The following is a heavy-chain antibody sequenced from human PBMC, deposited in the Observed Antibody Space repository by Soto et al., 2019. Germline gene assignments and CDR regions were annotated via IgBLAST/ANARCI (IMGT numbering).Heavy chain of an antibody. CDR3: TTAERGGSYYSDY. CDR2: IKSKTDGGTV. V-gene: IGHV3-15*07. J-gene: IGHJ4*02. Sequence: GGSLRRSCAASGFTFTSAWINWVRQAPGKGLEWAGRIKSKTDGGTVDYGAPVKGRFTISRDDSKNTAYLQMNSLRNEDTAVYYCTTAERGGSYYSDYWGQGTLVTVSS. D-gene: IGHD1-26*01. CDR1: GFTFTSAW.